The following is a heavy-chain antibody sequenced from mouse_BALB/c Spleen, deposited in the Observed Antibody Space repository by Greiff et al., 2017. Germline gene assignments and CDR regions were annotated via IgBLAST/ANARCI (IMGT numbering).Heavy chain of an antibody. V-gene: IGHV5-17*02. Sequence: EVQGVESGGGLVQPGGSRKLSCAASGFTFSSFGMHWVRQAPEKGLEWVAYISSGSSTIYYADTVKGRFTISRDNPKNTLFLQMSSLRSEDTAMYYCARGTMITGYAMDYWGQGTSVTVSS. D-gene: IGHD2-4*01. CDR3: ARGTMITGYAMDY. J-gene: IGHJ4*01. CDR1: GFTFSSFG. CDR2: ISSGSSTI.